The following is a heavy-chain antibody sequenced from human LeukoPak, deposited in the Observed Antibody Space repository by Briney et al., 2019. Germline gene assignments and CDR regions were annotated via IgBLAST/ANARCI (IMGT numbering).Heavy chain of an antibody. V-gene: IGHV1-18*01. J-gene: IGHJ3*02. CDR1: GYTFTSYG. D-gene: IGHD2-15*01. Sequence: SVKVSCKASGYTFTSYGISWVRQAPGQGLEWMGWISAYNGNTNYAQKLQGRVTMTTDTSTSTAYMELRSLRSDDTAVYYCARDVGVAAILNTAFDIWGQGTMVTVSS. CDR3: ARDVGVAAILNTAFDI. CDR2: ISAYNGNT.